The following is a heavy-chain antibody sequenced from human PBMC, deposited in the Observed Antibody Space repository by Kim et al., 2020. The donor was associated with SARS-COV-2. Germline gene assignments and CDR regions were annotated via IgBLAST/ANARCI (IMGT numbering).Heavy chain of an antibody. Sequence: SETLSLTCTVSGGSISSYYWSWIRQPPGKGLEWIGYIYYSGSTNYNPSLKSRVTISVDTSKNQFSLKLSSVTAADTAVYYCARMGDSSGYDFDYWGQGT. J-gene: IGHJ4*02. CDR2: IYYSGST. V-gene: IGHV4-59*01. CDR1: GGSISSYY. D-gene: IGHD3-22*01. CDR3: ARMGDSSGYDFDY.